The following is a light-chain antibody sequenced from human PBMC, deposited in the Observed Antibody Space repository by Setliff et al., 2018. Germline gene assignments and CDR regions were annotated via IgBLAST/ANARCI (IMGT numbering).Light chain of an antibody. V-gene: IGLV2-14*03. CDR2: DVI. Sequence: QSVLTQPASVSGSPGQSITISCTGTSSDVGTYNYVSWYQHHPGKAPKLMIYDVIKRPSGLSSRFSGSKSDNTASLTISGLQAKDEADYYCSSYTSSSTYVVFGGGTK. CDR1: SSDVGTYNY. J-gene: IGLJ2*01. CDR3: SSYTSSSTYVV.